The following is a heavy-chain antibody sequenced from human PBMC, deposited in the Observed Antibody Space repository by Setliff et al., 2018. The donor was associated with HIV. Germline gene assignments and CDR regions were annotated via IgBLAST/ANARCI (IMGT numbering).Heavy chain of an antibody. V-gene: IGHV4-39*07. J-gene: IGHJ5*02. Sequence: SETLSLTCTVSGGSINSTSYYWGWIRQPPGNGLEWIGSIYHTGSTYYKPSLKSRVTISVDTSKNQFSLRLTSVTAADTAMYHCARDRSSGWSKDWCDTWGQGILVTVSS. CDR1: GGSINSTSYY. CDR3: ARDRSSGWSKDWCDT. D-gene: IGHD6-19*01. CDR2: IYHTGST.